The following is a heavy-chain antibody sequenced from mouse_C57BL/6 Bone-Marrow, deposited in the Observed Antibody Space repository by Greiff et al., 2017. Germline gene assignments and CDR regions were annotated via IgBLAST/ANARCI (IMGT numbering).Heavy chain of an antibody. CDR3: ARDTVVRHGYFDV. D-gene: IGHD2-12*01. Sequence: QVQLQQPGAELVKPGASVKLSCKASGYTFTSYWMHWVKQRPGRGLAWIGRIDPNSGGTKYNEKFKSKATLTVDKTSSTAYMQLRSLASEDSAVYYCARDTVVRHGYFDVGGTGTTVTVSS. V-gene: IGHV1-72*01. CDR1: GYTFTSYW. J-gene: IGHJ1*03. CDR2: IDPNSGGT.